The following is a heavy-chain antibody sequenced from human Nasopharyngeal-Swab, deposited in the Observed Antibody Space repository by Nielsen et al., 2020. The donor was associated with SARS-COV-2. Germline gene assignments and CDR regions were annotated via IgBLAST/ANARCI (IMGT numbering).Heavy chain of an antibody. CDR2: ISWDGGST. V-gene: IGHV3-43D*04. D-gene: IGHD2-2*01. J-gene: IGHJ4*02. CDR1: GFTFDDYA. Sequence: GESLQIFCAASGFTFDDYAMHWVRQAPGKGLEWVSLISWDGGSTYYADSVKGRFTISRDNSKNSLYLQMNSLRAEDTALYYCAKDMVLVDIVVVPAAMPDYWGQGTLVTVSS. CDR3: AKDMVLVDIVVVPAAMPDY.